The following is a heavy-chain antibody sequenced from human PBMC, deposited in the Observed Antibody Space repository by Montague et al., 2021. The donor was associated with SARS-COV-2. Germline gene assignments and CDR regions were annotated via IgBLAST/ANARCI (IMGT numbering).Heavy chain of an antibody. Sequence: SLRLSCAASGFSFSDYYMSWIRQAPGKGLEWLSYTSSSSTYTNYADSVKGRFTISRDNAKNSLYLQMNSLRAEDTAVYYCARDVAMAYHYYGMDVWGQGTTVTVSS. CDR2: TSSSSTYT. J-gene: IGHJ6*02. CDR1: GFSFSDYY. CDR3: ARDVAMAYHYYGMDV. D-gene: IGHD5-24*01. V-gene: IGHV3-11*06.